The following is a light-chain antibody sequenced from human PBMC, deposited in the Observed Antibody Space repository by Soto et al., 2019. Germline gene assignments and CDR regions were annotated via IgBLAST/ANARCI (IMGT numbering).Light chain of an antibody. Sequence: QSVLTQPPSVSGAPGQRVTISCSGSSSNIGAGYAVHWYQQLPETAPKLLIYGDSNRPSGVPDRFSGSKSGTSASLAITGLQAEDGADYYCQSFDSSLNGYVFGTGTQLTVL. CDR1: SSNIGAGYA. J-gene: IGLJ7*01. CDR3: QSFDSSLNGYV. V-gene: IGLV1-40*01. CDR2: GDS.